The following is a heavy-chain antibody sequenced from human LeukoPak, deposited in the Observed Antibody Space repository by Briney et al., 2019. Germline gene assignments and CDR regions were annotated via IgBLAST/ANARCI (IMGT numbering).Heavy chain of an antibody. J-gene: IGHJ5*02. CDR1: GGSISSNY. D-gene: IGHD2-2*01. Sequence: SETLSLTCTVSGGSISSNYWSWIRQPPGKGLEWIGYIYYSGSTNHNPSLKSRVTISVDTSKNQFSLKLSSVTAADTAVYYCASSALVVPTAMRWFGPWGQGTLVTVSS. CDR3: ASSALVVPTAMRWFGP. CDR2: IYYSGST. V-gene: IGHV4-59*12.